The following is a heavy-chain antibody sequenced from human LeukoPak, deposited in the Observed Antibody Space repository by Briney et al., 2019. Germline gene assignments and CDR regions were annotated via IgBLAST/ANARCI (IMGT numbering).Heavy chain of an antibody. CDR1: GFTFDDYA. V-gene: IGHV3-9*03. Sequence: GRSLRLSCAASGFTFDDYAMHWVRQAPGKGLEWVSGISWNSGNIGYADSVKGRFTISRDNAKNSLYLQMNSLRAEDMALYYCAKATGYSSGWAAFDIWGQGTMVTVSS. CDR3: AKATGYSSGWAAFDI. CDR2: ISWNSGNI. D-gene: IGHD6-19*01. J-gene: IGHJ3*02.